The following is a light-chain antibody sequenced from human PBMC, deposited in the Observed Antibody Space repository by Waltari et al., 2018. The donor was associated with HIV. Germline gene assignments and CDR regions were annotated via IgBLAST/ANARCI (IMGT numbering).Light chain of an antibody. J-gene: IGKJ2*01. CDR2: WAS. CDR1: HSISYTSNNHSY. CDR3: KQYFNTPPT. Sequence: DIVLTQSPDSLAVSLGERATVHFRSTHSISYTSNNHSYLGRYQQKPGQRLKLLIYWASTRASGTPNRYTVCGSETVFARSIRSLQAEDAAVYYCKQYFNTPPTFGQWTKVEIK. V-gene: IGKV4-1*01.